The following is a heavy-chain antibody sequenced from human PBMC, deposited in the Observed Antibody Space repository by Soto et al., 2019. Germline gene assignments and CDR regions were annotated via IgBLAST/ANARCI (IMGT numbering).Heavy chain of an antibody. CDR2: INSDGSST. J-gene: IGHJ6*03. D-gene: IGHD3-3*01. V-gene: IGHV3-74*01. CDR1: GFTFSSYW. Sequence: PGGSLRLSCAASGFTFSSYWMHWVRQAPGKGLVWVSRINSDGSSTSYADSVKGRFTISRDNAKNTLYLQMNSLRAEDTAVYYFARDPPYDFWVTYYYYSYMDVWGKGTTVTVSS. CDR3: ARDPPYDFWVTYYYYSYMDV.